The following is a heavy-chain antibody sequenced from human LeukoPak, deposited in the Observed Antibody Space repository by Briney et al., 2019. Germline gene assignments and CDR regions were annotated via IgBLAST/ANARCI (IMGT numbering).Heavy chain of an antibody. CDR1: GFTFSSYG. CDR2: IWYDGSNK. Sequence: GGSLRLSCAASGFTFSSYGMHWVRQAPGKGLEWVAVIWYDGSNKYYADSVKGRFTISRDNSKNTLYLQMNSLRAKDTAVYYCARSYDYSNYANNLYYWGQGTLVTVSS. CDR3: ARSYDYSNYANNLYY. V-gene: IGHV3-33*01. D-gene: IGHD4-4*01. J-gene: IGHJ4*02.